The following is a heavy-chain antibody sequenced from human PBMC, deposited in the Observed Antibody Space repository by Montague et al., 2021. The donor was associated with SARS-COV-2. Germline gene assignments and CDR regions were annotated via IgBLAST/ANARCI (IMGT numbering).Heavy chain of an antibody. D-gene: IGHD3-10*01. Sequence: SLRLSCAASGFTFSSYSMNWVRQAPGKGLEWVSSISSSSSPIYYADSVKGRFTISRDNAKNSLYLQMNSLRAEDTAVYYCAREAMVRGLDYYGMDVWGQGTTVTVSS. CDR3: AREAMVRGLDYYGMDV. V-gene: IGHV3-21*01. J-gene: IGHJ6*02. CDR2: ISSSSSPI. CDR1: GFTFSSYS.